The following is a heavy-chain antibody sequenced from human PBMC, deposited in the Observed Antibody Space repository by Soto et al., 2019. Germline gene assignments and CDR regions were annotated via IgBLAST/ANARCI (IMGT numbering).Heavy chain of an antibody. CDR3: ARGIAPYYFDY. V-gene: IGHV1-3*01. CDR2: INAGNGNT. J-gene: IGHJ4*02. CDR1: GYTFTSYA. Sequence: ASVKVSCKASGYTFTSYAMHWVRQAPGQRLEWMGWINAGNGNTKYSQKFQVRVTITRDTSASTAYMELSSLRSEDTAVYYCARGIAPYYFDYWGQGTLVTVSS. D-gene: IGHD6-13*01.